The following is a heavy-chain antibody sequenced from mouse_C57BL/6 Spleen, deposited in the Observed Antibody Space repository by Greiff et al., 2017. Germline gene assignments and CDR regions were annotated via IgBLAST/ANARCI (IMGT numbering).Heavy chain of an antibody. CDR3: ARGGYYGGFAY. D-gene: IGHD1-1*01. CDR1: GYTFTSYW. J-gene: IGHJ3*01. V-gene: IGHV1-61*01. Sequence: VQLQQPGAELVRPGSSVKLSCKASGYTFTSYWMDWVKQRPGQGLEWIGNIYPSDSETHYNQKFKDKATLTVDKSSSTAYMQLSSLTSEDSAVYYCARGGYYGGFAYRGQVTLVTVSA. CDR2: IYPSDSET.